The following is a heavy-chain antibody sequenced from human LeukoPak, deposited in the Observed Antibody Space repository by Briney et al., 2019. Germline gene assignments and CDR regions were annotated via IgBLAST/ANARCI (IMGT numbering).Heavy chain of an antibody. CDR2: LYSAGNT. V-gene: IGHV3-66*02. CDR1: GFTVSSNY. Sequence: PGGSLRLSCAASGFTVSSNYMNWVRQAPGKGLEWVSVLYSAGNTFYADSVKGRFTISKDNSKNTLYLQMNSLRPEDTAMYYCVRAREYLAIDYWGQGTLVTVSS. CDR3: VRAREYLAIDY. D-gene: IGHD2/OR15-2a*01. J-gene: IGHJ4*02.